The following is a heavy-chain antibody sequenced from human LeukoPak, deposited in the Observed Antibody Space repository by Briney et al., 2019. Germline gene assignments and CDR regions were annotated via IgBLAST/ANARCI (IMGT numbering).Heavy chain of an antibody. D-gene: IGHD1-26*01. V-gene: IGHV3-15*01. J-gene: IGHJ4*02. CDR1: GFTFSNAW. CDR2: IKSKTDGGTT. Sequence: GGSLRLSCAASGFTFSNAWMSWVRQAPGKGLEWVGRIKSKTDGGTTDYAAPVKGRFTISRDDSKNTLYLQMNGLKTEDTAVYYCTTTQVGVTFGLDYWGQGTLVTVSS. CDR3: TTTQVGVTFGLDY.